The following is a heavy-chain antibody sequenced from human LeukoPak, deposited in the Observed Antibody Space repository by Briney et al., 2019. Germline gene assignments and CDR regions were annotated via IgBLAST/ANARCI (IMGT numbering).Heavy chain of an antibody. CDR3: AAGKPVTIAAAATAFDY. D-gene: IGHD6-13*01. V-gene: IGHV4-34*01. J-gene: IGHJ4*02. CDR1: GGSFSGYY. Sequence: SETLSLTCAVYGGSFSGYYWSWIRQPPGKGLEWIGEINHSGSTNYNPSLKSRVTISVDTSKNQFSLKLSSVTAADTAVYYCAAGKPVTIAAAATAFDYWGQGTLVTVSS. CDR2: INHSGST.